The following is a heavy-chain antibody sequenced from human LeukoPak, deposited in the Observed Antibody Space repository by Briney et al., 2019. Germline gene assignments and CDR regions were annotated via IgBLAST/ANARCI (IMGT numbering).Heavy chain of an antibody. CDR2: MNPNSCNT. CDR1: RYTFTSYD. Sequence: ASVRVSCKASRYTFTSYDINWVRQATGRGLEWMGWMNPNSCNTGYAQKFQGRVTMTRNTSISTAYMEVSSLRSEDTAVYYCARAHYDILTGYLIDGNWFDPWGQGTLVTVSA. CDR3: ARAHYDILTGYLIDGNWFDP. D-gene: IGHD3-9*01. V-gene: IGHV1-8*01. J-gene: IGHJ5*02.